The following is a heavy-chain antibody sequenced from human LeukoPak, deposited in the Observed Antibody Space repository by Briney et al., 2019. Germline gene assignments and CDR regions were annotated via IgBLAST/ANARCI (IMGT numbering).Heavy chain of an antibody. D-gene: IGHD6-19*01. CDR3: AKDLDSTDLYDNAD. CDR2: IGTNEQRT. Sequence: PGGSLRLSCVASGFTFSRYAMNWVRQTPGKGLEWVPLIGTNEQRTHYADSVKGRFTISRDNSKNTLFLQMNSLRAEDTAVYYCAKDLDSTDLYDNADWGQGTLVTVSS. CDR1: GFTFSRYA. V-gene: IGHV3-23*01. J-gene: IGHJ1*01.